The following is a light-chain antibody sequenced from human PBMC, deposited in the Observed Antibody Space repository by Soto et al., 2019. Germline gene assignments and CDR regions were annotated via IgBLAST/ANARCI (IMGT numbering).Light chain of an antibody. CDR2: DAS. V-gene: IGKV3-11*01. CDR1: QSVGSY. CDR3: QQRKNSQVT. J-gene: IGKJ5*01. Sequence: PGARATSSCIASQSVGSYLAWYQRKHGQAPRLLIYDASNRPTGIPARFTGSGSETDFTLTISSLEAEDFAVYYCQQRKNSQVTFGQGTRLEIK.